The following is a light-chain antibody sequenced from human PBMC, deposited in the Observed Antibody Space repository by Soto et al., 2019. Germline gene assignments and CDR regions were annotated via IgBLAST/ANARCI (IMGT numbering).Light chain of an antibody. CDR3: QQRSNWPHT. CDR1: QSVAGSY. CDR2: GAS. Sequence: EIMVTQSPVTLSLSPGEGATLSCRASQSVAGSYLAWYQQKPGRTPRLLIYGASSRATGIPDRFSGSGSGTESTLTINRLEPEDFAVYYCQQRSNWPHTFGPGTKVDIK. J-gene: IGKJ2*01. V-gene: IGKV3D-20*02.